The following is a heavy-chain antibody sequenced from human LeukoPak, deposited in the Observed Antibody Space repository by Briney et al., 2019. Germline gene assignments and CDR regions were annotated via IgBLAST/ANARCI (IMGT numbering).Heavy chain of an antibody. CDR2: ISYDGSNK. J-gene: IGHJ4*02. CDR1: GFTFSSYA. CDR3: ASEGSSSSWPYFDY. Sequence: GRSLRHSCAASGFTFSSYAMHWVRQAPGKGLEWVAVISYDGSNKYYADSAKGRFTISRDNSKNTLYLQMNSLRAEDTAVYYCASEGSSSSWPYFDYWGQGTLVTVSS. D-gene: IGHD6-13*01. V-gene: IGHV3-30*04.